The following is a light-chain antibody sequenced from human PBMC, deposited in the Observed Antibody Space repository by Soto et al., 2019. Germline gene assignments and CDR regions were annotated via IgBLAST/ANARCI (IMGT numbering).Light chain of an antibody. CDR1: SSDVGGYDY. CDR2: DVT. CDR3: SSYTSSSTYV. Sequence: SVLTHPASVSGSPGQSITISCTGTSSDVGGYDYVSWYQQHPDKAPKLMIYDVTNRPSGVSNRFSGSKSGNTASLTISGLQAEDEADYYCSSYTSSSTYVFGTGTKVTVL. J-gene: IGLJ1*01. V-gene: IGLV2-14*03.